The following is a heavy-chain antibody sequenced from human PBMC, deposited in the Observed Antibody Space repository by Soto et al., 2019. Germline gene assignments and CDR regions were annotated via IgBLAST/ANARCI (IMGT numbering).Heavy chain of an antibody. Sequence: GASVKVTCKASGYTFTSYYMHWVRQAPGQGLEWMGIINPSGGSTSYAQKFQGRVTMTRDTSTSTVYMELSSLRSEDTAVYYCARTNGDLDWYFDLWGRGTLVTVSS. J-gene: IGHJ2*01. CDR1: GYTFTSYY. V-gene: IGHV1-46*01. D-gene: IGHD1-1*01. CDR3: ARTNGDLDWYFDL. CDR2: INPSGGST.